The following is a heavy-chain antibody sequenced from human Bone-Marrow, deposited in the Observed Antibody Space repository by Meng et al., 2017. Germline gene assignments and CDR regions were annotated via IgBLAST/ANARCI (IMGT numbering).Heavy chain of an antibody. CDR2: INTNTGNP. V-gene: IGHV7-4-1*02. D-gene: IGHD6-25*01. CDR3: AMTILAAADLYYYGMDV. CDR1: GNTFISYA. Sequence: ASVKVSCKASGNTFISYAMNWVRQAPGQGLEWMGWINTNTGNPTYAQGFTGRFVFSLDTSVSTAYLQISSLKAEDTAVYYCAMTILAAADLYYYGMDVWGQGTTVTVSS. J-gene: IGHJ6*02.